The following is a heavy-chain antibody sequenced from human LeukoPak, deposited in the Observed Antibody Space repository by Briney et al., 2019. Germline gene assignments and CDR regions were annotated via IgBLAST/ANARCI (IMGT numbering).Heavy chain of an antibody. CDR2: IRSSGDDT. D-gene: IGHD1-26*01. Sequence: GGSLRLSCAASGFTFSKYAMSWVRQAPGKGLEWVSTIRSSGDDTYYADSVKGRFTISRDNSKNTLYLQMNSLRAEDTAVYYCAKRNRELPSPEYYYYYYGMDVWGQGTTVTVSS. CDR3: AKRNRELPSPEYYYYYYGMDV. J-gene: IGHJ6*02. CDR1: GFTFSKYA. V-gene: IGHV3-23*01.